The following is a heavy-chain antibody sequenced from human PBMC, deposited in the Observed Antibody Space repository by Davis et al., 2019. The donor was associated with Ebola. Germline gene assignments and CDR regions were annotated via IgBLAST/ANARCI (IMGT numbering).Heavy chain of an antibody. CDR2: IIPMLGIA. J-gene: IGHJ6*02. CDR3: ARARDMATIGDYAMDV. D-gene: IGHD5-24*01. CDR1: GGTLSSYT. V-gene: IGHV1-69*02. Sequence: AASVKVSCKASGGTLSSYTISWVRLAPGQGLEWMGRIIPMLGIANYAQKFQGRVTITADISTTAYMELSSLRSEDTAVYYCARARDMATIGDYAMDVWGQGTTVTVSS.